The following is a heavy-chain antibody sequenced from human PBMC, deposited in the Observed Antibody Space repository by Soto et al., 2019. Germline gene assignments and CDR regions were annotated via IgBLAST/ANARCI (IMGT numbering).Heavy chain of an antibody. CDR3: AGPTRGYSSGN. CDR1: GFTFSNYG. CDR2: ISYDGSKK. V-gene: IGHV3-30*03. D-gene: IGHD5-18*01. Sequence: QVQLVESGGGVVQPGRSLRLSCVVSGFTFSNYGMHWVRQAPGKGLEWVAVISYDGSKKSYADSVKGRFTNSRDNSKNTLYLQMKSLRVEDTALYYCAGPTRGYSSGNWGQGTLVTVSS. J-gene: IGHJ4*02.